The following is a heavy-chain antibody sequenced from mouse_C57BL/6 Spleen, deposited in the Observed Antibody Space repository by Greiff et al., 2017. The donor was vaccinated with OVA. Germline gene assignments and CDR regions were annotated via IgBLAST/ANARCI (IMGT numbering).Heavy chain of an antibody. CDR1: GYTFTDYE. V-gene: IGHV1-15*01. CDR2: IDPETGGT. Sequence: VKLMESGAELVRPGASVTLSCKASGYTFTDYEMHWVKQTPVHGLEWIGAIDPETGGTAYNQKFKGKAILTADKSSSTAYMELRSLTSEDSAVYYCTRRPLYYGNYEAFAYWGQGTLVTVSA. J-gene: IGHJ3*01. CDR3: TRRPLYYGNYEAFAY. D-gene: IGHD2-1*01.